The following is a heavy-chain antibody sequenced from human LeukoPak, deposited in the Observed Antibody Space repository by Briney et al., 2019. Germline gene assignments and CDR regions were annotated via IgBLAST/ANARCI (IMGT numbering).Heavy chain of an antibody. CDR3: AKISSSAEPNFDY. CDR2: IWPDGSKK. J-gene: IGHJ4*02. V-gene: IGHV3-30*02. CDR1: GFTFRTYA. D-gene: IGHD1-14*01. Sequence: PGGSLRLSCAASGFTFRTYAMHWVRQAPGKGLEWVAFIWPDGSKKFYADSVKGRFTISRDNSNHTRYLQMNSLRPEDTALYFCAKISSSAEPNFDYWGQGILLTVSS.